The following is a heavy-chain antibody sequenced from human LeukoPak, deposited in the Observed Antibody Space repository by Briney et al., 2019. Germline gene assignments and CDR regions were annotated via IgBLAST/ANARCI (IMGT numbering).Heavy chain of an antibody. Sequence: ASVKVSCKASGYTFTSYGISWVRQAPGQGLEWMGWISAYNGNTNYAQKLQGRVTMTTDTSTSTAYMELRSLRSDDTAVYYCAKEPVQQETRSTRNYYYYYGMDVWGQGTTVTVSS. D-gene: IGHD1-1*01. CDR2: ISAYNGNT. V-gene: IGHV1-18*01. J-gene: IGHJ6*02. CDR1: GYTFTSYG. CDR3: AKEPVQQETRSTRNYYYYYGMDV.